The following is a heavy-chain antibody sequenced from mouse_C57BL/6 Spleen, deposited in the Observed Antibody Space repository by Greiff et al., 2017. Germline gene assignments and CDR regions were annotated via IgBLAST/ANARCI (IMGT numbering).Heavy chain of an antibody. D-gene: IGHD2-4*01. CDR1: GFTFSSYA. CDR3: ARGNDYDGFAY. V-gene: IGHV5-4*03. CDR2: ISDGGSYT. Sequence: EVKLMASGGGLVKPGGSLKLSCAASGFTFSSYAMSWVRQTPEKRLEWVATISDGGSYTYYPDNVKGRFTISRDNAKNNLYLQMSHLKSEDTAMYYCARGNDYDGFAYWGQGTLVTVSA. J-gene: IGHJ3*01.